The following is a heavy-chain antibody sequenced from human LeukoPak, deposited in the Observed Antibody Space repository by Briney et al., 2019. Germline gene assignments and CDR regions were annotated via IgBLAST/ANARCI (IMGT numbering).Heavy chain of an antibody. CDR3: ASHRPSGSFNWFPEYFQYYMDV. J-gene: IGHJ6*03. CDR1: TFNFKRYA. Sequence: GGSLTLSCASSTFNFKRYAMSWVRQAPGRGLEWVSYISSSGGSIYYADSVKGRFTISRDNSENSLYLQMNRLRAEDTAIYYCASHRPSGSFNWFPEYFQYYMDVWGKGTTVSVSS. CDR2: ISSSGGSI. D-gene: IGHD3-10*01. V-gene: IGHV3-48*03.